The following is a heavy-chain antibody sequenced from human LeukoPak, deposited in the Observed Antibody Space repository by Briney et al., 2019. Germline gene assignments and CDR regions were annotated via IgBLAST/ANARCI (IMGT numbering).Heavy chain of an antibody. J-gene: IGHJ3*02. CDR3: ARDASIAAAGTGYDAFDI. D-gene: IGHD6-13*01. CDR2: ISSSSSYI. V-gene: IGHV3-21*01. Sequence: GGSLRLSCAASGFTFSSYSMNWVRQAPGKGLEWVSSISSSSSYIYYADSVKGRFTISRDNAKNSLYLQMNSLRAEDTAAYYCARDASIAAAGTGYDAFDIWGQGTMVTVSS. CDR1: GFTFSSYS.